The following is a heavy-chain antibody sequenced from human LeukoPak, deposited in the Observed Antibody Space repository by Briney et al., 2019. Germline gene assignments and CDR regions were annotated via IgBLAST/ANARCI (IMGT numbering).Heavy chain of an antibody. Sequence: GGSPRLSCAASGFTFSSYSMNWVRQAPGKGLEWVSSISSSSSYIYYADSVKGRFTISRDNAKNSLYLQMNSLRAEDTAVYYCARALTGYCSGGSCYSGPFDYWGQGTLVTVSS. J-gene: IGHJ4*02. CDR3: ARALTGYCSGGSCYSGPFDY. D-gene: IGHD2-15*01. V-gene: IGHV3-21*01. CDR2: ISSSSSYI. CDR1: GFTFSSYS.